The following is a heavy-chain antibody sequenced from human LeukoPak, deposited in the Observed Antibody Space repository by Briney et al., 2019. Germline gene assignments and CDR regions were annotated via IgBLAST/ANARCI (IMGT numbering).Heavy chain of an antibody. J-gene: IGHJ6*03. D-gene: IGHD2-15*01. CDR2: IYYSGST. CDR1: GGSISSSNYY. V-gene: IGHV4-39*07. CDR3: ARVLSGGSSKAYYYYYMDV. Sequence: PSETLSLTCTVSGGSISSSNYYWGWIRQPPGKGLEWIGSIYYSGSTYYNPSLKSRVTISVDTSKNQFSLKLSSVTAADTAVYYCARVLSGGSSKAYYYYYMDVWGKGTTVTVSS.